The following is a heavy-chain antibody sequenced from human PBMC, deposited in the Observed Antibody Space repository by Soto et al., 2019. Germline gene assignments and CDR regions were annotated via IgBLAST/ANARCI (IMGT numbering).Heavy chain of an antibody. D-gene: IGHD3-9*01. J-gene: IGHJ6*02. V-gene: IGHV1-18*04. CDR1: SSTVPIYC. Sequence: KASSSTVPIYCCIWVGQAPVPVLEWMGWISAYNGNTNYAQKLQGRVTMTTDTSTSTAYMELRSLRSDDTAVYYCSLSVLRYFDGPYYYYGMDAWGQENRV. CDR3: SLSVLRYFDGPYYYYGMDA. CDR2: ISAYNGNT.